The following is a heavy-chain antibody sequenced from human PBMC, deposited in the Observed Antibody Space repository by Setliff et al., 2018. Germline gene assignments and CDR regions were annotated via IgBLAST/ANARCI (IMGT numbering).Heavy chain of an antibody. Sequence: PGGSLRLSCAASGFTFRTYSMHWVRQAPGKGLAWVSSISPYSDYIYYADSLKGRFTISRDNAKNSLYLQMNSLGAEDTAVYFCARSPANGGHDAFDVWGQGTPVTVSS. CDR3: ARSPANGGHDAFDV. J-gene: IGHJ3*01. CDR1: GFTFRTYS. CDR2: ISPYSDYI. D-gene: IGHD6-25*01. V-gene: IGHV3-21*06.